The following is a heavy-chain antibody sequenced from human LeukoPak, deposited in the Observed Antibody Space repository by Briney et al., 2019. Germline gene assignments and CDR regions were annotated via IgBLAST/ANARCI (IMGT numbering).Heavy chain of an antibody. J-gene: IGHJ5*02. V-gene: IGHV1-2*02. CDR3: ARPNYDFWRGYPNWFDP. CDR2: INPNSGGT. D-gene: IGHD3-3*01. Sequence: ASVKVSCKASGYTFTGYYMHWVRQAPGQGLEWMGWINPNSGGTNYAQKFQGRVTMTRDTSISTAYMELSRLRSDDTAVYYCARPNYDFWRGYPNWFDPWGQGTLVTVSS. CDR1: GYTFTGYY.